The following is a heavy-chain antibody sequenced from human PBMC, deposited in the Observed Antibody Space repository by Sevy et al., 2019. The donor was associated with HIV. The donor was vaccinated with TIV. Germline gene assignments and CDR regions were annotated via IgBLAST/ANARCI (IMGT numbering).Heavy chain of an antibody. J-gene: IGHJ6*02. D-gene: IGHD3-3*01. CDR1: GFTFSSYS. Sequence: GGSLRLSCAASGFTFSSYSMNWVRQAPGKGLEWVSSISSSSSYMYYADSVKGRFTISRDNAKNSLYLQMNSLRAEDTAVYYCVRDFSPNYYYYGMDVWGQGTTVTVSS. CDR3: VRDFSPNYYYYGMDV. CDR2: ISSSSSYM. V-gene: IGHV3-21*01.